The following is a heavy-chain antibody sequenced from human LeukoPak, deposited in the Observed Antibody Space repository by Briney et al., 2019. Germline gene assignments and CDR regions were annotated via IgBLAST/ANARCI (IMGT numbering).Heavy chain of an antibody. CDR1: GGSISSYY. Sequence: TSETLSLACSVSGGSISSYYWSWIRQPAGKGLEWIGRIKNSGNTNYNPSLESRVTLSLDTSKNQFSLKLSSVTAADSAVYYCARLTRLSTSPDRYYLDYWGQGTLVTVSS. CDR2: IKNSGNT. J-gene: IGHJ4*02. CDR3: ARLTRLSTSPDRYYLDY. D-gene: IGHD6-6*01. V-gene: IGHV4-4*07.